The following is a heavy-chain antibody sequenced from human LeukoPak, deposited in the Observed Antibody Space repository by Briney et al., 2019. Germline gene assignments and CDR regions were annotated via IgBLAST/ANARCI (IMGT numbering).Heavy chain of an antibody. J-gene: IGHJ4*02. V-gene: IGHV4-34*01. Sequence: PSETLSLTCAVYGGSFSGYYWSWIRQPPGKGLEWIGEINHSGSTNYNPSLKSRVTISVDTSKNQFSLKLSSVTAADTAVYYCARLRPAYYYDSSGYQFDYWGQGTLVTVSS. CDR3: ARLRPAYYYDSSGYQFDY. CDR2: INHSGST. D-gene: IGHD3-22*01. CDR1: GGSFSGYY.